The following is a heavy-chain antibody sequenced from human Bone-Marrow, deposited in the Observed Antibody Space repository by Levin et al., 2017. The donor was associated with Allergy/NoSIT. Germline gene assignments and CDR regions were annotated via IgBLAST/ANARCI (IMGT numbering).Heavy chain of an antibody. V-gene: IGHV3-74*01. CDR1: GFTFSSYW. J-gene: IGHJ4*02. CDR3: AREIVFSGIGAYY. D-gene: IGHD5/OR15-5a*01. CDR2: INSDGSIT. Sequence: GGSLRLSCAASGFTFSSYWMHWVRQAPGTGLVWVSRINSDGSITNYADSVKGRFTISRDNARNTLFLQMTSLRADDTGVYYCAREIVFSGIGAYYWGQGALVTVSS.